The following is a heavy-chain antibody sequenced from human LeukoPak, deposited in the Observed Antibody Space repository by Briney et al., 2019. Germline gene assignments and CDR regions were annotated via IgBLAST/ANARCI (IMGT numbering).Heavy chain of an antibody. J-gene: IGHJ6*03. V-gene: IGHV1-69-2*01. Sequence: ASVKVSCKVSGYTFTDYYMHWVQQAPGKGLEWMGLVDPEDGETIYAEKFQGRVTITADTSTDTAYMELGSLRSEDTAVYYCASGYSYGPPSGYYYMDVWGKGTTVTVSS. D-gene: IGHD5-18*01. CDR3: ASGYSYGPPSGYYYMDV. CDR2: VDPEDGET. CDR1: GYTFTDYY.